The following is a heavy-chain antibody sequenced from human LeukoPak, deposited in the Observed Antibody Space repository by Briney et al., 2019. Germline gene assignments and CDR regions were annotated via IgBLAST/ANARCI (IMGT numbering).Heavy chain of an antibody. D-gene: IGHD2-15*01. V-gene: IGHV3-23*01. CDR1: GFTFSSYA. CDR2: ISGSGGST. CDR3: ARWATRPNDAFDI. J-gene: IGHJ3*02. Sequence: PGGSLRLSCAASGFTFSSYAMSWVRQAPGKGLEWVSAISGSGGSTYYADSVKGRFTIFRDNSKNTLYLQMNSLRAEDTSMYYCARWATRPNDAFDIWGQGTMVTVSS.